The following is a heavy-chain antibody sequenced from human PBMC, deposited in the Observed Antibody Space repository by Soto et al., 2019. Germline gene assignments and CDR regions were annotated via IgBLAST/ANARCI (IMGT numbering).Heavy chain of an antibody. CDR1: GFTFGDYA. Sequence: GSLRLSCTASGFTFGDYAMSWFRQAPGKGPEWVGFIRSKAYGGTTEYAASVKGRFTISRDDSKSIAYLQMNSLKTEDTAVYYCTRDGYDILTGYYSLDYWGQGTLVTVSS. CDR3: TRDGYDILTGYYSLDY. D-gene: IGHD3-9*01. J-gene: IGHJ4*02. V-gene: IGHV3-49*03. CDR2: IRSKAYGGTT.